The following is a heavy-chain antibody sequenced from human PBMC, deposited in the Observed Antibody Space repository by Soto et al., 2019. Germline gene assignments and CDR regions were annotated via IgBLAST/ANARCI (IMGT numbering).Heavy chain of an antibody. CDR1: GFTFSTYG. V-gene: IGHV3-74*01. D-gene: IGHD2-2*01. CDR3: ARGTRVIPVESEFEY. CDR2: TNTDGSST. J-gene: IGHJ4*02. Sequence: EVQLVESGGGLVQPGGSLRLSCAASGFTFSTYGMHWVRQAPGKGLVWVSRTNTDGSSTTYADSVEGRFTISRDNAKNTLYLQMNSLRAEDTAVYYCARGTRVIPVESEFEYWGQGTLVTVSS.